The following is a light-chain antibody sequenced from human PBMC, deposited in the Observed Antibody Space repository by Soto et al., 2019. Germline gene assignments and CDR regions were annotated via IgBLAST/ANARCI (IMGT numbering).Light chain of an antibody. Sequence: IVMTQSPATLSVSPWESATLSCRASQSVNSRLAWYQQKPGQTPRLLIYDASTRATGIPTRFSGSGSGTDFTLTISSLQSEDFAVYYCQQYNNWPWTFGQGTKVDIK. J-gene: IGKJ1*01. V-gene: IGKV3-15*01. CDR3: QQYNNWPWT. CDR1: QSVNSR. CDR2: DAS.